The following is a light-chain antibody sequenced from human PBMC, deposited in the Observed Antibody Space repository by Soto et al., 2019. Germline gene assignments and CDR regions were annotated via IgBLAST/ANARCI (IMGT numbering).Light chain of an antibody. CDR2: GAS. CDR1: ETIRNNY. V-gene: IGKV3-20*01. Sequence: QSPGTLSLSPGEGATLSCRASETIRNNYLAWYQQKPGQAPRLLIYGASVRATGVPDRFSGSGSGTDVTLTISRLEPEDFAVYYCQQYTSSLNTFGQGTRLEIK. CDR3: QQYTSSLNT. J-gene: IGKJ5*01.